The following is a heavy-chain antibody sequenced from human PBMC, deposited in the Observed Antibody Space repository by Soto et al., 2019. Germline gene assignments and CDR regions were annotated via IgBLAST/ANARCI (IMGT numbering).Heavy chain of an antibody. D-gene: IGHD2-2*01. CDR3: ARDGPTSTRFDP. CDR1: GGSISSGGYY. Sequence: SETLSLTCTVSGGSISSGGYYWSWIRQHPGKGLEWIGYIYYSGSTYYNPSLKSRVTISVDTSKNQFSLKLSSVTAADTAVYYCARDGPTSTRFDPWGQGTLVTVS. CDR2: IYYSGST. J-gene: IGHJ5*02. V-gene: IGHV4-31*03.